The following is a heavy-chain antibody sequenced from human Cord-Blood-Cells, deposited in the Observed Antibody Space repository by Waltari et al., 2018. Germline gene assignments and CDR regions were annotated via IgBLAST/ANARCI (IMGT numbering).Heavy chain of an antibody. J-gene: IGHJ3*02. D-gene: IGHD2-15*01. Sequence: LEWVSSITSSSSYIYYADSLKGRFTISRDNGKNSLYLQMNSLRAEDTAVYYCARDRAVECSGGSCYLKYAFDIWGQGTMVTVSS. CDR2: ITSSSSYI. CDR3: ARDRAVECSGGSCYLKYAFDI. V-gene: IGHV3-21*01.